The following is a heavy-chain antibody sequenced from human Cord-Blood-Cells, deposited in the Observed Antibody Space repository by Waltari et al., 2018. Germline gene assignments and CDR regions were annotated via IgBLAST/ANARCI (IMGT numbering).Heavy chain of an antibody. D-gene: IGHD3-3*01. V-gene: IGHV4-39*01. J-gene: IGHJ4*02. CDR3: ARKGVVIPSYFDY. CDR1: GGSISSSSYY. Sequence: QLQLQESGPGLVKPSETLSLTCTVSGGSISSSSYYWGWIRQPPGKGLEWIGSIYYSGSTYYNPSLKSRVTISVDTSKNQFSLKLSSVTAADTAVYYCARKGVVIPSYFDYWGQGTLVTVSS. CDR2: IYYSGST.